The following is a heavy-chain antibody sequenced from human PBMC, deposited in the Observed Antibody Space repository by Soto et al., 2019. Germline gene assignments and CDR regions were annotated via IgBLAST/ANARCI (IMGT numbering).Heavy chain of an antibody. V-gene: IGHV3-30-3*01. D-gene: IGHD2-2*01. Sequence: QVQLVESGGGVVQPGRSLRLSCAASGFTFSSYAMHWVRQAPGKGLEWVAVISYDGSNKYYADSVKGRFTISRDNSKNTLYLQMNSLRAEDTSVYYIARDSPPDCSSTSCYDYYYYGMDVWGQGPTFTVSS. J-gene: IGHJ6*02. CDR3: ARDSPPDCSSTSCYDYYYYGMDV. CDR1: GFTFSSYA. CDR2: ISYDGSNK.